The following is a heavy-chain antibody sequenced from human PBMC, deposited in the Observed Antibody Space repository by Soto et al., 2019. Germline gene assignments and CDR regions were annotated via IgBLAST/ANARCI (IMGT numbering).Heavy chain of an antibody. Sequence: SETLSLTCTVSGGSISIDYWSWIRQPPGKGLEWIGYISYSGSTNYNPSLKSLVTISVDTSKNQFSLKLSSVTAADTAVYYCARVLTGSSLFDYWGQGTLVTVSS. D-gene: IGHD1-26*01. J-gene: IGHJ4*02. V-gene: IGHV4-59*01. CDR1: GGSISIDY. CDR3: ARVLTGSSLFDY. CDR2: ISYSGST.